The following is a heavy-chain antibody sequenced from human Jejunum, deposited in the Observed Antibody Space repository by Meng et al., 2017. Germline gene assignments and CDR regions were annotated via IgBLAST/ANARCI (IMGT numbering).Heavy chain of an antibody. D-gene: IGHD1-1*01. CDR3: ARPMYNWNDIDY. J-gene: IGHJ4*02. V-gene: IGHV5-51*01. CDR2: IYPGDSDI. CDR1: GYSFTSYW. Sequence: GGSLRLSCKASGYSFTSYWIGWVRQMPGKGLEWVAIIYPGDSDIRYSPSFQGQVTISADKSVNTAYMQWRSLKASDTAMYDCARPMYNWNDIDYWGQGTLVTVSS.